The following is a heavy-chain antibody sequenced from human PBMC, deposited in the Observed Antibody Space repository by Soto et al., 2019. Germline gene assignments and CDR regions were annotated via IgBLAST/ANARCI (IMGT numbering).Heavy chain of an antibody. CDR2: ISSSSSYI. CDR1: GFTFSSYS. V-gene: IGHV3-21*01. J-gene: IGHJ3*02. Sequence: GGSLRLSCAASGFTFSSYSMDWVRQAPGKGLEWVSSISSSSSYIYYADSVKGRFTISRDNAKNSLYLQMNSLRAEDTAVYYCARDPPNGLFATGGDIWGQGTMVTVSS. D-gene: IGHD2-8*02. CDR3: ARDPPNGLFATGGDI.